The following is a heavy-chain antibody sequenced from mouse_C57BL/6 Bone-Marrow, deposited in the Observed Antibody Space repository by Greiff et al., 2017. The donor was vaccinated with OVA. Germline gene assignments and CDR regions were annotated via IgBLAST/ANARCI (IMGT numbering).Heavy chain of an antibody. D-gene: IGHD1-1*01. CDR2: ISYDGSN. Sequence: EVQLVESGPGLVKPSQSLSLTCSVTGYSITSGYYWNWIRQFPGNKLEWMGYISYDGSNNYNPSLNNRISITLDTSKNQFFLKLNSVTTEDTATYYCSRALFITTVVAKVDAIDYWGQGTSVTVSS. CDR3: SRALFITTVVAKVDAIDY. CDR1: GYSITSGYY. V-gene: IGHV3-6*01. J-gene: IGHJ4*01.